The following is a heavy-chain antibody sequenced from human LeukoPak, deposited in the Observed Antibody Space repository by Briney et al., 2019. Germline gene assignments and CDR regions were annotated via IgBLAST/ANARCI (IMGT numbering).Heavy chain of an antibody. D-gene: IGHD6-13*01. V-gene: IGHV3-11*01. CDR1: GFTFSDYY. J-gene: IGHJ4*02. CDR2: ISSSGSTI. CDR3: ARSPGIAAAVRYFDY. Sequence: GGSLRLSCAASGFTFSDYYMSWIRQAPGKGLEWVSYISSSGSTIYYADSVKGRFTISRDNAKNSLYLQMNSLRAEDTAVYYCARSPGIAAAVRYFDYWGQGTLVTVSS.